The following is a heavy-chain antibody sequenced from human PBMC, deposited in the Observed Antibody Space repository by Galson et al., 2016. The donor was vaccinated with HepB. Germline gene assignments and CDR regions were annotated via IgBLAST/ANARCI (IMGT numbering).Heavy chain of an antibody. CDR1: GGSMWSSY. CDR3: ARGGNPTFDS. J-gene: IGHJ4*02. V-gene: IGHV4-4*07. Sequence: LSLTCTVSGGSMWSSYWSWIRQPAGRGLEWIGRIYTSGSTNYSPPLKSRVTMSIDPSENQFSLKLHSVTAADTAIYYCARGGNPTFDSWGQGTLVTVSS. CDR2: IYTSGST. D-gene: IGHD1-14*01.